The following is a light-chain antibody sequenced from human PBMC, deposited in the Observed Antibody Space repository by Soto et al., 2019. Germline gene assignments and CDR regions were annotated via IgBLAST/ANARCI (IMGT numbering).Light chain of an antibody. Sequence: QPVLTQSPSASASLGASVKLTCTLSSGHSSYAIAWHQQQPEKGPRYLMKLNSDGSHSKGDGIPDRFSGSSSGAERYLTISSLQSEDEADYYCQTWGTGAVVFGGGTKVTV. CDR1: SGHSSYA. CDR3: QTWGTGAVV. CDR2: LNSDGSH. J-gene: IGLJ2*01. V-gene: IGLV4-69*01.